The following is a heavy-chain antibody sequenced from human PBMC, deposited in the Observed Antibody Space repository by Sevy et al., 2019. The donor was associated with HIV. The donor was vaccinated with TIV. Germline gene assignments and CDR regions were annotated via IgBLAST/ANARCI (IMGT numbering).Heavy chain of an antibody. CDR1: GFTFSDYY. CDR3: AREDRPIIMMQGPLRVFDI. V-gene: IGHV3-11*04. CDR2: ISSSGSTI. Sequence: GGCLRLSCAASGFTFSDYYMSWIRQAPGKGLEWVSYISSSGSTIYYADSVKGRFTISRDNAKNSLYLQMNSLRAEDTAVYYCAREDRPIIMMQGPLRVFDIWGQGTMVTVSS. D-gene: IGHD3-22*01. J-gene: IGHJ3*02.